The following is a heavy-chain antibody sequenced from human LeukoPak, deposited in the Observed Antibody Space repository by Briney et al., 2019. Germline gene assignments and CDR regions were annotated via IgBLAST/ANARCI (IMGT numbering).Heavy chain of an antibody. J-gene: IGHJ4*02. CDR3: KQKTAYEILTGYSGH. Sequence: GGSLRLFCAASGFTFSSYEMNWVRQAPGKGPEWVSYISSSGSTIYYADSVKGRFTISRANAKSSLYLQMNSLRAEDTAVFFCKQKTAYEILTGYSGHWGQGTLVTVSS. D-gene: IGHD3-9*01. CDR2: ISSSGSTI. CDR1: GFTFSSYE. V-gene: IGHV3-48*03.